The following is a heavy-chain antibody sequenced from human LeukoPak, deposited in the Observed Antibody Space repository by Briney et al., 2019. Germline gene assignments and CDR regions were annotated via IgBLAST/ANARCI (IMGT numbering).Heavy chain of an antibody. D-gene: IGHD5-24*01. Sequence: SETLSLTCTVSRYSIDNGFYWGWIRQPPGKGLEWIGEINHSGSTNYNPSLKSRVTISVDTSKNQFSLKLSSVTAADTAVYYCARGGRSRWLQSHYYYYYYMDVWGKGTTVTISS. CDR2: INHSGST. CDR3: ARGGRSRWLQSHYYYYYYMDV. J-gene: IGHJ6*03. V-gene: IGHV4-38-2*02. CDR1: RYSIDNGFY.